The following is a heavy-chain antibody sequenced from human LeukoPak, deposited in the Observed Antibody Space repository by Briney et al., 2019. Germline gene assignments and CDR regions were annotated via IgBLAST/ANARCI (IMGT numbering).Heavy chain of an antibody. CDR3: ARPRKRTTTVTTRFNWFDP. CDR1: GGSFSGYY. Sequence: SETPSLTCAVYGGSFSGYYWSWIRQPPGKGLEWIGEINHSGSTNYNPSLKSRVTISVDTSKNQFSLKLSSVTAADTAVYYCARPRKRTTTVTTRFNWFDPWGQGTLVTVSS. V-gene: IGHV4-34*01. D-gene: IGHD4-17*01. J-gene: IGHJ5*02. CDR2: INHSGST.